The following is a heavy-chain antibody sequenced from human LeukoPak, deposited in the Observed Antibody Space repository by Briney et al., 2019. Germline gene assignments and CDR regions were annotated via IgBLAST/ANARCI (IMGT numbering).Heavy chain of an antibody. Sequence: GGSLRLSCAASGFTFSNYWMHWVRQAPGKGLEWVANIQQDGSEQYYVDSVKGRFTISRDNAKNSLYLQMNSLRAEDTAVYYCARDHSSSSGAFDIWGQGTMVTVSS. V-gene: IGHV3-7*01. CDR1: GFTFSNYW. CDR2: IQQDGSEQ. J-gene: IGHJ3*02. CDR3: ARDHSSSSGAFDI. D-gene: IGHD6-6*01.